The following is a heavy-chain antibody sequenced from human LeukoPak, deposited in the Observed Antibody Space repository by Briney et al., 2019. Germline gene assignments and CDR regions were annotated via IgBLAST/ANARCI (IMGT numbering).Heavy chain of an antibody. CDR2: INPNSGGT. D-gene: IGHD3-16*02. J-gene: IGHJ4*02. Sequence: ASVKVSCKASGYTFTSYDINWVRQAPGQGLEWMGWINPNSGGTNYAQKFQGRVTMTRDTSISTAYMELSRLRSDDTAVYYCARDQGYDYVWGSYRYSPPFDYWGQGTLVTVSS. CDR1: GYTFTSYD. CDR3: ARDQGYDYVWGSYRYSPPFDY. V-gene: IGHV1-2*02.